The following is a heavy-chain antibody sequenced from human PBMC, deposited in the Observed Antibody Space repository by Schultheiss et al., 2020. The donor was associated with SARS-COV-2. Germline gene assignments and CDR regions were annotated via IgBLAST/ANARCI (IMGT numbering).Heavy chain of an antibody. CDR2: ISGSGGST. V-gene: IGHV3-21*01. J-gene: IGHJ4*02. Sequence: GGSLRLSCAASGFTFSSYSMNWVRQAPGKGLEWVSAISGSGGSTYYADSVKGRFTISRDNAKNSLYLQMNSLRAEDTAVYYCARDGGWIQLDYWGQGTLVTVSS. CDR1: GFTFSSYS. CDR3: ARDGGWIQLDY. D-gene: IGHD5-18*01.